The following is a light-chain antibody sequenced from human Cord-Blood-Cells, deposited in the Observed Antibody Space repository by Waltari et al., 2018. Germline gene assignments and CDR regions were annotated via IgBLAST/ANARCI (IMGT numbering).Light chain of an antibody. CDR1: QSVSSN. V-gene: IGKV3-15*01. CDR3: QQYNNWPWT. Sequence: EIVMTQPPATLSVSPGERAPLSCRASQSVSSNLAWYQQKPGQAPGRLIYGASTRATGIPARFSGSGSGTEFTLTISSLQSEDFAVYYCQQYNNWPWTFGQGTKGEIK. CDR2: GAS. J-gene: IGKJ1*01.